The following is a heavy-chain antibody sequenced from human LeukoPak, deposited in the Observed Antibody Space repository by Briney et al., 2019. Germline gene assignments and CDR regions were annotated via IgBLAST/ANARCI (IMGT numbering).Heavy chain of an antibody. V-gene: IGHV4-38-2*02. D-gene: IGHD3-22*01. CDR3: AKDASSSSGYYLTYFDY. J-gene: IGHJ4*02. CDR1: GYSISSGYY. Sequence: SETLSLTCTVSGYSISSGYYWGWIRQPPGKGLEWIGSIYHSGSTYYNPSLKSRVTISVDTSKNQFSLKLSSVTAADTAVYYCAKDASSSSGYYLTYFDYWGQGTLVTVSS. CDR2: IYHSGST.